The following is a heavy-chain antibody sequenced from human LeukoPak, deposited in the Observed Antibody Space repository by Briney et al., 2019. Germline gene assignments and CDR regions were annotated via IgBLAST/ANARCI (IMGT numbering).Heavy chain of an antibody. J-gene: IGHJ2*01. V-gene: IGHV3-9*01. D-gene: IGHD4-17*01. CDR3: AKDYGGDLYWYFDL. Sequence: GRSLRLSCAASGFTFDDYAMHWVRQAPAKGLEWVSGISWNSGSIGYADSVKGRFTISRDNAKNSLYLQMNSLRAEDTALYYCAKDYGGDLYWYFDLWGRGTLVTVSS. CDR2: ISWNSGSI. CDR1: GFTFDDYA.